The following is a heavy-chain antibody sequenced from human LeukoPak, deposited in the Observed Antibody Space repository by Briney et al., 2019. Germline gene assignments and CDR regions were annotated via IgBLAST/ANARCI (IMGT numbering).Heavy chain of an antibody. CDR3: ARDNSVRDEAWWFTP. Sequence: ASVKVSCKAFGYTFTSYYMHWVRHAPGQGPEWTVIIIPSGGSTTYAQKFQGRVALSRDMSTSTDYLELSSLRSENTAVYYCARDNSVRDEAWWFTPWGQGTLVTVFS. D-gene: IGHD5-24*01. J-gene: IGHJ5*02. CDR1: GYTFTSYY. V-gene: IGHV1-46*01. CDR2: IIPSGGST.